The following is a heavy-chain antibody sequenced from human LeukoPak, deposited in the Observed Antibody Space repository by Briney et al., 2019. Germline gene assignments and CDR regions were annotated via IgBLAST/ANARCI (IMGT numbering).Heavy chain of an antibody. Sequence: TPSETLSLTCTVSGGSISSYYWSWIRQPPGKGLEWIGYIYYSGSTNYNPSLKSRVTISVDTSKNQFSLKLSSVTAADTAVYYCARGDYQNWFDPWGQGTLVTVSS. V-gene: IGHV4-59*01. CDR3: ARGDYQNWFDP. D-gene: IGHD4-11*01. CDR2: IYYSGST. J-gene: IGHJ5*02. CDR1: GGSISSYY.